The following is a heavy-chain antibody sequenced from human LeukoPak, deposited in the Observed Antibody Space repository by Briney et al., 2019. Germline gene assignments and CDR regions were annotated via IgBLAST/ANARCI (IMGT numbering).Heavy chain of an antibody. Sequence: GGSLRLSCAASGFTFSSYSMNWVRQAPGKGLEWVSSISSSSIYIYYADSVKGRSTISRDNSKNTLYLQMNSLRAEDTAVDYCARRGGAYSHPYDYWGQGTLVTVSS. CDR3: ARRGGAYSHPYDY. J-gene: IGHJ4*02. CDR1: GFTFSSYS. V-gene: IGHV3-21*04. D-gene: IGHD4/OR15-4a*01. CDR2: ISSSSIYI.